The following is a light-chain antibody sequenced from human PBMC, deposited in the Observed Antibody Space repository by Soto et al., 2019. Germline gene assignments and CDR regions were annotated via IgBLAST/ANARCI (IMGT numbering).Light chain of an antibody. J-gene: IGLJ2*01. Sequence: QSVLTQPASVSGSPGQSITISCTGTSSDVGGYNYVSWYQQHPGKAPKLMIYEVSNRPSGVSNRFSGSKSGNTASLTISGLQAEDEADYYCSSYTFTTTLVFGGGTQRTVL. V-gene: IGLV2-14*01. CDR3: SSYTFTTTLV. CDR2: EVS. CDR1: SSDVGGYNY.